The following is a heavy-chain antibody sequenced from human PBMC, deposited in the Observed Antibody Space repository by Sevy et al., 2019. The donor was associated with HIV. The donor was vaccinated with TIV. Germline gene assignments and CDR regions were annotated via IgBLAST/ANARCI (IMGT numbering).Heavy chain of an antibody. CDR3: ARHYYDFWSGYSSGPTRYQKHYYYYGMDV. J-gene: IGHJ6*02. Sequence: GESLKIFCKGSGYSFTSYWIGWVRQMPGKGLEWMGIIYPGDSDTRYSPSFQGQVTISADKSISTAYLQWSSLKASDTAMYYCARHYYDFWSGYSSGPTRYQKHYYYYGMDVWGQGTTVTVSS. D-gene: IGHD3-3*01. V-gene: IGHV5-51*01. CDR2: IYPGDSDT. CDR1: GYSFTSYW.